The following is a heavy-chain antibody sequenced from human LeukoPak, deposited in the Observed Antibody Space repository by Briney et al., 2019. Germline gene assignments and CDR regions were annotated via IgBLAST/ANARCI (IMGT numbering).Heavy chain of an antibody. V-gene: IGHV3-74*01. Sequence: PGGSLRLSCAASGFTFSSYWMHWVRQAPGKGLVWVLRINSDGSSTSYADSVKGRFTISRDNAKNTLYLQMNSLRAEDTAVYYCAIEIVDGFDYWGQGTLVTVSS. D-gene: IGHD3-16*02. CDR3: AIEIVDGFDY. CDR2: INSDGSST. J-gene: IGHJ4*02. CDR1: GFTFSSYW.